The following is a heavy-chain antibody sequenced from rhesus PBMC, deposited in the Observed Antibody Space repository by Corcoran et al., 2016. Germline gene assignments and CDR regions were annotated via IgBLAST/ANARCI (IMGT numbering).Heavy chain of an antibody. CDR3: ATGNGLDS. CDR1: GSTFSAYD. J-gene: IGHJ6*01. Sequence: EVQLVESGGGLVQPGGSLRRSCAASGSTFSAYDRNWVGQPPGKGLEWVSYISYTGKTKYYADSVKGRFTISRDNAKNSLSQQMSSLRAEDTAVYYCATGNGLDSWGQGVVVTVSS. D-gene: IGHD7-45*01. CDR2: ISYTGKTK. V-gene: IGHV3-136*01.